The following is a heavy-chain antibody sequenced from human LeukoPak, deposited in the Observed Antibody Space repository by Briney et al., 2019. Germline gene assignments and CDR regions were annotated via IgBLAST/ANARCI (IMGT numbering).Heavy chain of an antibody. J-gene: IGHJ4*02. Sequence: GGSLRLSCAASAFTFSSYSMNWIRQAPGKGLEWVSSISSSTSYIYYADSVKGRFTISKDDAKNSPYLQMNSLRAEDTAVYYCARAGGSTVSHSDYWGQGTLVTVSS. D-gene: IGHD4-17*01. CDR1: AFTFSSYS. V-gene: IGHV3-21*01. CDR3: ARAGGSTVSHSDY. CDR2: ISSSTSYI.